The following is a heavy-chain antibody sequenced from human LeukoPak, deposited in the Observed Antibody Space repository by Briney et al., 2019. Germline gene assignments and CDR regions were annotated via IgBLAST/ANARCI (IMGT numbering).Heavy chain of an antibody. Sequence: SETLSLTCTVSGGSISSYYWSWIRQPAGKGLEWIGRIYTSGSTNYNPSLKSPVTMSVDTSKNQFSLKLSSVTAADTAVYYCARDYRGGLRIAFDIWGQGTMVTVSS. V-gene: IGHV4-4*07. CDR2: IYTSGST. CDR3: ARDYRGGLRIAFDI. CDR1: GGSISSYY. D-gene: IGHD3-10*01. J-gene: IGHJ3*02.